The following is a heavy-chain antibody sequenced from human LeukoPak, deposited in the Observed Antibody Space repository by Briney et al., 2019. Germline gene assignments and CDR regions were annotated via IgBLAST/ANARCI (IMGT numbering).Heavy chain of an antibody. V-gene: IGHV3-48*01. D-gene: IGHD5-18*01. J-gene: IGHJ3*02. CDR1: GFTLSTYD. CDR3: GRDPGYGYSGAFDI. CDR2: ISSRGSSI. Sequence: GGSLRLSCAASGFTLSTYDMNWVRQAPGRGLEWVSYISSRGSSIYYADSVKGRFTISRDDAMNSLYLLMNSLRAEDTAVYYCGRDPGYGYSGAFDIWGQGTMVTVSS.